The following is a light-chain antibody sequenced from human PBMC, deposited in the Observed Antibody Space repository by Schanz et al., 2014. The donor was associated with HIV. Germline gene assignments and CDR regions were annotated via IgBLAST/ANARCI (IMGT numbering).Light chain of an antibody. V-gene: IGLV2-8*01. CDR3: CSYGGSSVV. CDR1: SGDIGGY. J-gene: IGLJ2*01. Sequence: QSALTQPPSASGSPGQSVTLSCAGTSGDIGGYISWYQHHPGKAPKLIMSEIHERPSGVPDRFSGSKSGNTASLTISGLQAEDEGKYYCCSYGGSSVVFGGGTKLTVL. CDR2: EIH.